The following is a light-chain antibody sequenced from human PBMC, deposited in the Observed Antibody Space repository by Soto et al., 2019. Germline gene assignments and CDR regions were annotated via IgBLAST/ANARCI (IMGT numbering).Light chain of an antibody. V-gene: IGKV1-39*01. CDR2: AAS. CDR3: QQSYSTLWT. CDR1: QSISSY. Sequence: DIQMTQSPSSLSASVGDRVTITCRASQSISSYLNWYQQKPGKAPKLLIYAASSLQSGVPSRFSGSGSGTDFTLTISSLQPADFATYYCQQSYSTLWTFGQGTKVDIK. J-gene: IGKJ1*01.